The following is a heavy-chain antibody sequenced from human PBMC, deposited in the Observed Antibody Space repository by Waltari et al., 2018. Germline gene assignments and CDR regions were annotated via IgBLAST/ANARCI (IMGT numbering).Heavy chain of an antibody. CDR2: IYTSGST. CDR1: GGSISSGSYY. CDR3: ARDQEQLGHYYYGMDV. D-gene: IGHD6-13*01. J-gene: IGHJ6*02. Sequence: QEQLQESGPGLVKPSQTLSLTCTVSGGSISSGSYYWSWIRQPAGKGLEWIGRIYTSGSTNYNPSLKSRVTISVDTSKNQFSLKLSSVTAADTAVYYCARDQEQLGHYYYGMDVWGQGTTVTVSS. V-gene: IGHV4-61*02.